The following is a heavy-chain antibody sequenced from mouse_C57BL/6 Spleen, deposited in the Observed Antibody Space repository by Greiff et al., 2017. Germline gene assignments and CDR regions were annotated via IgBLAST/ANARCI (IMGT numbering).Heavy chain of an antibody. J-gene: IGHJ1*03. CDR3: ARGGTVVEGHWYFAV. CDR2: IWSGGST. Sequence: QVQLQQSGPGLVQPSQSLSITCTVSGFSLTSYGVHWVRQSPGKGLEWLGVIWSGGSTDYNAAFISRLSISKDNSKSQVFFQRNSLQADDTAIYYCARGGTVVEGHWYFAVWGTGTTVTVSS. CDR1: GFSLTSYG. V-gene: IGHV2-2*01. D-gene: IGHD1-1*01.